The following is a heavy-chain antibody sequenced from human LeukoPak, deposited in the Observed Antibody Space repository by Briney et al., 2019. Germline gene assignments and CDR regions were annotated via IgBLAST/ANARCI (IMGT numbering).Heavy chain of an antibody. D-gene: IGHD3-22*01. Sequence: SETLSLTCAVSGGSISSSSYYWGWIRQPPGKGLEWIGSIYYSGSTYYNPSLKSRVTISVDTSKNQFSLKLSSVTAADTAVYYCASDRQDYDSSGYYPGDYWGQGTLVTVSS. V-gene: IGHV4-39*07. CDR1: GGSISSSSYY. CDR2: IYYSGST. J-gene: IGHJ4*02. CDR3: ASDRQDYDSSGYYPGDY.